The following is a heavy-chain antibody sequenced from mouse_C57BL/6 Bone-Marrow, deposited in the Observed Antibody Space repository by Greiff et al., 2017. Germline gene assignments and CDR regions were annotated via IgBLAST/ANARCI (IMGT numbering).Heavy chain of an antibody. V-gene: IGHV14-4*01. CDR3: TTGSLYFYY. Sequence: VQLQQSGAELVRPGASVKLSCTASGFNIKDDYMHWVKQRPEQGLEWIGWIDPENGDTEYASKFQGKATITADTSSNTAYLQLSSLTSEDTAVYYCTTGSLYFYYWGQGTTLTVSS. CDR1: GFNIKDDY. CDR2: IDPENGDT. J-gene: IGHJ2*01.